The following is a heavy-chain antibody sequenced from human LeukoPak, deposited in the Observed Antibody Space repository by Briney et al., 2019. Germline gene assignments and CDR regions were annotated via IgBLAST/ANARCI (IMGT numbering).Heavy chain of an antibody. CDR3: ARAAEHLDY. CDR2: ISYDGSNK. V-gene: IGHV3-30-3*01. CDR1: GFTFSTYA. J-gene: IGHJ4*02. D-gene: IGHD2-15*01. Sequence: PGRSLRLSCAASGFTFSTYAMHWVRQAPGKGLEWVAVISYDGSNKYYADSVKGRFTISRDNSKNTLYLQMNSLRAEDTAVYYCARAAEHLDYWGQGTLVTVSS.